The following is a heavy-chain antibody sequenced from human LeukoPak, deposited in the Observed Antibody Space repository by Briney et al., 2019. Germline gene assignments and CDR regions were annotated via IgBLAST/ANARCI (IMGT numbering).Heavy chain of an antibody. D-gene: IGHD2-2*02. CDR1: GFTFSNYW. V-gene: IGHV3-7*01. CDR3: AGDRIVVPAAIYFDY. CDR2: IKPDGSEK. Sequence: GGSLRLSCEASGFTFSNYWMSWVRQAPGKGLEWVANIKPDGSEKYYVDSVRGRFTISRDNAENSLYLQMNSPRAEDTAVYYCAGDRIVVPAAIYFDYWGQGILVTVS. J-gene: IGHJ4*02.